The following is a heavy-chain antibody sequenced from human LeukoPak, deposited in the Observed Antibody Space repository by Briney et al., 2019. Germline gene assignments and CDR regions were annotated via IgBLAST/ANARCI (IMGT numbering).Heavy chain of an antibody. Sequence: SETLSLTCSVPAGSINSHYWSWLRQAPGKGLEWIGYMYGNLMTKDNPALKSRLTLSADTSKSQFSLRLSAVTAADTATYYCATIKRGSIFGYFDFWGQGILVTVSS. CDR1: AGSINSHY. D-gene: IGHD5-18*01. J-gene: IGHJ4*02. CDR2: MYGNLMT. V-gene: IGHV4-59*11. CDR3: ATIKRGSIFGYFDF.